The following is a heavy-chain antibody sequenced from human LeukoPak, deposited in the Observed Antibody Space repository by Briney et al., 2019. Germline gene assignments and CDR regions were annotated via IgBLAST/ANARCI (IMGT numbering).Heavy chain of an antibody. J-gene: IGHJ5*02. V-gene: IGHV4-59*01. D-gene: IGHD5-18*01. CDR1: GVSISNYY. Sequence: SETLSLTCTVSGVSISNYYWNWVRQSPGKGLEWIGYIHYSESTNYNPSLESRVTISADTSKNQFSLKLRSVTAADAAVYYCASGYQTFDPWGQEPWSPSPQ. CDR3: ASGYQTFDP. CDR2: IHYSEST.